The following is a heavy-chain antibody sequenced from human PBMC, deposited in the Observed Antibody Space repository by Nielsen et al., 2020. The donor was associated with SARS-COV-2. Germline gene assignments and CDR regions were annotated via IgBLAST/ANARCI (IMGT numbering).Heavy chain of an antibody. D-gene: IGHD3-9*01. Sequence: ASVKVSCKASGYTFTSYYMHWVRQAPGQGLEWMGVINPSGGSTNYAQKFQGRVTMTRDTSTSTVYMELSSLRSEDTAVYYCARDVNLTGYYSYWGQGTLVTVS. CDR3: ARDVNLTGYYSY. CDR1: GYTFTSYY. CDR2: INPSGGST. J-gene: IGHJ4*02. V-gene: IGHV1-46*01.